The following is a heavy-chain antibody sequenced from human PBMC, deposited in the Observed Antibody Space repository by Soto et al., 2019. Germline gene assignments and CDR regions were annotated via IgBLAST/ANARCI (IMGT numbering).Heavy chain of an antibody. CDR3: AREGSMITFGGVIVPWFDP. Sequence: PGGSLRLSCAASGFTFSSYWMHWVRQAPGKGLVWVSRINSDGSSTSYADSVKGRFTISRDNAKNTLYLQMNSLRAEDTAVYYCAREGSMITFGGVIVPWFDPWGQGTLVTVSS. J-gene: IGHJ5*02. CDR2: INSDGSST. CDR1: GFTFSSYW. V-gene: IGHV3-74*01. D-gene: IGHD3-16*02.